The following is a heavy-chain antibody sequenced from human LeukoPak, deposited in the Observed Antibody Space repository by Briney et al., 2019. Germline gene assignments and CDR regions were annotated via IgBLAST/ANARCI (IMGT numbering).Heavy chain of an antibody. CDR3: AKAPMEDSWYIHFDY. Sequence: GGSLRLSCAASGFTFSNYAMSWVRQAPGKGLEWVSAITNSGDNTYYADSVKGRFTISRDNSKNTLYLQINSLRAEDTAIYYCAKAPMEDSWYIHFDYWGQGTLVTVSS. D-gene: IGHD6-13*01. V-gene: IGHV3-23*01. J-gene: IGHJ4*02. CDR1: GFTFSNYA. CDR2: ITNSGDNT.